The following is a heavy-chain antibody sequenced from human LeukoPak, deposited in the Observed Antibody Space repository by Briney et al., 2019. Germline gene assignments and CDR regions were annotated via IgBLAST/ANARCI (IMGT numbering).Heavy chain of an antibody. J-gene: IGHJ4*02. V-gene: IGHV3-9*01. CDR3: AKDPYSSGWGAYYFDY. Sequence: GGSLRLSCAASGFTFDDYAMHWVRQAPGEGLEWVSGISWNSGSIGYADSVKGRFTISRDNAKNSLYLQMNSLRTEDTALYYCAKDPYSSGWGAYYFDYWGQGTLVTVSS. CDR1: GFTFDDYA. D-gene: IGHD6-19*01. CDR2: ISWNSGSI.